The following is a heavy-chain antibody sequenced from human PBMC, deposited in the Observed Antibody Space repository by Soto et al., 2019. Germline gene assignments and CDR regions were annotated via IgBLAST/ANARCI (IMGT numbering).Heavy chain of an antibody. CDR2: ISYDGSNE. J-gene: IGHJ4*02. D-gene: IGHD3-3*01. CDR1: GSTFSSYA. Sequence: GGSLRLSCAASGSTFSSYAMHWVRQAPGKGLEWVAVISYDGSNEYYADSVKGRFTISRDNSKNTLYLQVNSLRAEDTAMYYCTRETMTIRLYFDYWGQGALVTVSS. V-gene: IGHV3-30-3*01. CDR3: TRETMTIRLYFDY.